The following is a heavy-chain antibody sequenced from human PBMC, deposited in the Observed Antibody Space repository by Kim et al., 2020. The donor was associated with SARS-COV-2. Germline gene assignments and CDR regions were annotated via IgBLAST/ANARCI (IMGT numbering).Heavy chain of an antibody. J-gene: IGHJ4*02. D-gene: IGHD2-15*01. CDR2: R. CDR3: AREDSATAFDY. V-gene: IGHV7-4-1*02. Sequence: RTYAQGFTGRFVFSVETSVSTADLQISSLKAEDTAVYYCAREDSATAFDYWGQGTLVTVSS.